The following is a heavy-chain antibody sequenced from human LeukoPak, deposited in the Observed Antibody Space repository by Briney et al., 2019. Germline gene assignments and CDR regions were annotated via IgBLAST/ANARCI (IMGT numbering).Heavy chain of an antibody. CDR3: ARNVGYYYGSGSYRDY. V-gene: IGHV4-34*01. Sequence: SESLSLTCAVYGGSFSGYYWSWIRQPPGKGLEWIGEINHSGSTNYNPSLKSRVTISVDTSKNQFSLKLSSVTAADTAVYYCARNVGYYYGSGSYRDYWGQGTLVTVSS. CDR1: GGSFSGYY. J-gene: IGHJ4*02. CDR2: INHSGST. D-gene: IGHD3-10*01.